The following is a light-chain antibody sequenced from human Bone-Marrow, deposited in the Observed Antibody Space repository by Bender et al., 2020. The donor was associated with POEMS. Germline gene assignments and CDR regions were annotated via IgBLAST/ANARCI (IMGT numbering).Light chain of an antibody. Sequence: SYELTQPPSLSVSPGQTARITCSGDKLGVKYPSWYQQKPGQSPVLVIYQGDRRPAGIPERFSGSTAGNTATLAISGTQAMDEADYFCQAWDSITVVFGGGTKVTVL. J-gene: IGLJ2*01. V-gene: IGLV3-1*01. CDR3: QAWDSITVV. CDR2: QGD. CDR1: KLGVKY.